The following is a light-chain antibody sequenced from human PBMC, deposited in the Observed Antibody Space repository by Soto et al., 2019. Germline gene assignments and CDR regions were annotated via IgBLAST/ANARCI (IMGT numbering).Light chain of an antibody. CDR1: SGHSSYA. J-gene: IGLJ3*02. CDR3: QTWDPGIWV. CDR2: VNSDGSH. Sequence: QLVLTQSPSASASLGASVKLTCTLSSGHSSYAIAWHQQQPEKGPRYLMKVNSDGSHNKGDGIPDRFSGSSSGAERYLTISSLQSEDEADYYCQTWDPGIWVFGEGTKLTVL. V-gene: IGLV4-69*01.